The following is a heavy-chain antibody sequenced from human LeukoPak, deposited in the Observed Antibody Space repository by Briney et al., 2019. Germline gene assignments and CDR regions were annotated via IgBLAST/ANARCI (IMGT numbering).Heavy chain of an antibody. Sequence: GGSLRLSCAASGLTFSSYWMSWVRQAPGKGLEWVANIKQEGSEKYYVDSVKGRFTISRDNAKNSLYLQMNSLRADDTAVYYCARDVSLLRLATLVWGQGTLVTVSS. V-gene: IGHV3-7*01. CDR3: ARDVSLLRLATLV. CDR2: IKQEGSEK. D-gene: IGHD5-24*01. J-gene: IGHJ4*02. CDR1: GLTFSSYW.